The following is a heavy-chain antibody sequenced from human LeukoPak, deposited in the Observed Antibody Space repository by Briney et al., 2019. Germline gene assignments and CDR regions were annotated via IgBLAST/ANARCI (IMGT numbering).Heavy chain of an antibody. CDR2: IKSKTDGGTT. CDR1: GFTFSSYW. J-gene: IGHJ4*02. V-gene: IGHV3-15*01. Sequence: GGSLRLSCAASGFTFSSYWMSWVRQAPGKGLEWVGRIKSKTDGGTTDYAAPVKGRFTISRDDSKNTLYLQMNSLKTEDTAVYYCATDRSGWYDYWGQGTLVTVSS. CDR3: ATDRSGWYDY. D-gene: IGHD6-19*01.